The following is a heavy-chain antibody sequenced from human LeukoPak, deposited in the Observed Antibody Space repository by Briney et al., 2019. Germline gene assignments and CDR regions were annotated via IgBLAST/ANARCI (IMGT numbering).Heavy chain of an antibody. CDR3: ARDPGSSSFDL. J-gene: IGHJ4*02. D-gene: IGHD6-13*01. Sequence: GGSLRLSCAASGFSFSTYWMSWVRQTPEKGLEFVANINQDASVRNYMDSLKGRCIISRDNAKKSVYLEINSLRADDAAMYYCARDPGSSSFDLWGQGALVTVSS. V-gene: IGHV3-7*01. CDR2: INQDASVR. CDR1: GFSFSTYW.